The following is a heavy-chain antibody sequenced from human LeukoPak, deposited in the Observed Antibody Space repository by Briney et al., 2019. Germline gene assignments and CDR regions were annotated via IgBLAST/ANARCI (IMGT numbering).Heavy chain of an antibody. CDR1: GFSVCNYA. Sequence: GGSLRLSCAASGFSVCNYAVSSGRQAPGKGLEWVSAISGGRIVTFYTDSVKCRFTISRDNSKNTLYLQMNSLRDDDTALYYCMIRGDAVTVYWGPGTLVTVSS. CDR2: ISGGRIVT. D-gene: IGHD6-19*01. J-gene: IGHJ4*02. V-gene: IGHV3-23*01. CDR3: MIRGDAVTVY.